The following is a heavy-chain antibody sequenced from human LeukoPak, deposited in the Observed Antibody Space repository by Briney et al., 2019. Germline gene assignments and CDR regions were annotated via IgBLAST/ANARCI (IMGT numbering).Heavy chain of an antibody. V-gene: IGHV3-23*01. J-gene: IGHJ4*02. CDR1: GFTFSSYA. Sequence: PGGSLRLSCAASGFTFSSYAMSRVRQAPGKGLEWVSAISGSGGSTYYADSVKGRFTISRDNSKNTLYLQMNSLRAEDTAVYYCAKCRYCSGGSCYPTLTCDYWGQGTLVTVSS. CDR3: AKCRYCSGGSCYPTLTCDY. D-gene: IGHD2-15*01. CDR2: ISGSGGST.